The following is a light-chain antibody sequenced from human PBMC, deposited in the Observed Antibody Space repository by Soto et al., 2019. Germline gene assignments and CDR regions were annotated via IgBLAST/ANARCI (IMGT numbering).Light chain of an antibody. CDR2: LEGSGSY. CDR1: SGHRSYI. J-gene: IGLJ2*01. Sequence: QPVLTQSSSASASLGSSVKITCTLSSGHRSYIIAWHQQQPGKAPLYLMKLEGSGSYNKGCGVPDRFSGSSSGADRYLTMYNLQSEEEADYYCETWDSNIRVFGGGTKVTVL. V-gene: IGLV4-60*03. CDR3: ETWDSNIRV.